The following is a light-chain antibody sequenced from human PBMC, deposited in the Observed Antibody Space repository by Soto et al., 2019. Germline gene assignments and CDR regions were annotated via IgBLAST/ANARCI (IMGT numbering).Light chain of an antibody. Sequence: DIVMTQIPVSLPVTPGEPASISCKSSQRLLHSHGYNYMDWYLQKPGQSPQLLIYFGSYRAPGVPDRFSGSGSGTDFTLSISRVEAEDFGVYYCMQALQTPITFGQGTRLEI. CDR3: MQALQTPIT. CDR2: FGS. V-gene: IGKV2-28*01. J-gene: IGKJ5*01. CDR1: QRLLHSHGYNY.